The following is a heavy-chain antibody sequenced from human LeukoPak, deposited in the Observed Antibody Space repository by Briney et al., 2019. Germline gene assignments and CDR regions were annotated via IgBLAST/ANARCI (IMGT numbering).Heavy chain of an antibody. CDR1: GYTFTSYW. CDR2: IDPGVSDT. CDR3: ARSPYSGRYSYFDY. V-gene: IGHV5-51*01. D-gene: IGHD1-26*01. J-gene: IGHJ4*02. Sequence: GESLKISCKDSGYTFTSYWIGWVRQTPGKVLEWMGIIDPGVSDTRYSPSFQGQVTISADKSISTSYLQWSSLKPSDTAMYYCARSPYSGRYSYFDYWGQGTLVTVSS.